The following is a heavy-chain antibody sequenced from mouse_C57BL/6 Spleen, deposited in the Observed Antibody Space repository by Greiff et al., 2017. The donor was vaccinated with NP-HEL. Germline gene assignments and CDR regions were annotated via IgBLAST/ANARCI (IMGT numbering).Heavy chain of an antibody. V-gene: IGHV1-55*01. CDR3: ARRGISTEVFDD. J-gene: IGHJ2*01. CDR2: IYPGSGST. CDR1: GYPFTSYW. Sequence: QVQLQQPGAELVKPGASVKMSCKASGYPFTSYWITWVKQRPGQGLEWIGDIYPGSGSTNYNETFKSKATLTVDTSSSTAYMQLSSLTSEDSAVYYCARRGISTEVFDDWGKGTTLTVSS. D-gene: IGHD1-1*01.